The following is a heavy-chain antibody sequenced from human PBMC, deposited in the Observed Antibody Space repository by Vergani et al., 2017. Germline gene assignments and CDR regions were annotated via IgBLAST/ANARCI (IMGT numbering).Heavy chain of an antibody. CDR3: AKAYSSPLNYDHDYMDV. D-gene: IGHD4-11*01. CDR1: GFTFSSYA. V-gene: IGHV3-23*01. CDR2: ISGSGGST. J-gene: IGHJ6*03. Sequence: EVQLLESGGGLVQPGGSLRLSCAASGFTFSSYAMSWVRQAPGTGLEWVSAISGSGGSTYYADSVKGRFTISRDNSKNTLYLQMNSLRAEDTAVYYCAKAYSSPLNYDHDYMDVWGKGTMVTVSS.